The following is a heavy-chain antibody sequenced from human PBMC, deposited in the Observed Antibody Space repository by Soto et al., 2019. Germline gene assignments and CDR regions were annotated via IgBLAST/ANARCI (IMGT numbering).Heavy chain of an antibody. Sequence: QVRLEQSEAEVKKPGSSVKVSCKASGGTFSNYAISWVRQAPGQGLEWMGVIILPFGTPNYAQTFQGRVTITADESMTTAYRELSGLRSEDTAVYYCARGPAYEGYFDYWGRGTLVTVSS. J-gene: IGHJ4*02. CDR1: GGTFSNYA. CDR3: ARGPAYEGYFDY. V-gene: IGHV1-69*12. CDR2: IILPFGTP. D-gene: IGHD5-12*01.